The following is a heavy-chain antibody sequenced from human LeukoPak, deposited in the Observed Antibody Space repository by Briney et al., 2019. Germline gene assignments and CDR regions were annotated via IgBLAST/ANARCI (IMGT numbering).Heavy chain of an antibody. CDR2: INHSGST. V-gene: IGHV4-39*07. CDR1: GGSISSSSYY. Sequence: SETLSLTCTVSGGSISSSSYYWSWIRQPPGKGLEWIGEINHSGSTNYNPSLKSRVTISVDTSKNQFSLKLSSVTAADTAVYYCARGLWDSDYYAHTYYYYYYMDVWGKGTTVTVSS. J-gene: IGHJ6*03. D-gene: IGHD3-9*01. CDR3: ARGLWDSDYYAHTYYYYYYMDV.